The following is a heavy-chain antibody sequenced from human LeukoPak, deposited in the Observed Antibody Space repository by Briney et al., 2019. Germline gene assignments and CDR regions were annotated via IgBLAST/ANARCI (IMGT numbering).Heavy chain of an antibody. V-gene: IGHV3-30*04. CDR2: ISYAESNK. J-gene: IGHJ4*02. D-gene: IGHD1-26*01. CDR1: RFTFSNYA. Sequence: GSLRLSCAASRFTFSNYAMHWVRQAPGKGLEWVALISYAESNKYYADSVKGRFTISRDNSKNTLYLQMNSLRVEDTAVYYCARDEGSYYVPFDWGPGTLVTVSS. CDR3: ARDEGSYYVPFD.